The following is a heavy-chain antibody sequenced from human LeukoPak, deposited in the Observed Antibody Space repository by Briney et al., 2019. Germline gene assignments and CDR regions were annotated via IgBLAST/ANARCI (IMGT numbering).Heavy chain of an antibody. V-gene: IGHV3-30*02. CDR3: AKDVTPYSSGWYGDY. D-gene: IGHD6-19*01. CDR1: GFTFNNYG. J-gene: IGHJ4*02. CDR2: FRYDGSNK. Sequence: PGGSLRLSCAASGFTFNNYGMHWVRQAPGKGLEWVAFFRYDGSNKYYADSVKGRFTISRDNSKNTLYLQMNSLRAEDTAVYYCAKDVTPYSSGWYGDYWGQGTLVTVSS.